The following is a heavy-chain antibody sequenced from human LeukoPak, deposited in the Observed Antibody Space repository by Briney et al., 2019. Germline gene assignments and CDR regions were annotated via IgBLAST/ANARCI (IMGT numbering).Heavy chain of an antibody. Sequence: PGGSLRLSCAASGLTFSRYAMSWVRQAPGKGLEWVSGVSTSGGSTYYADSVKGRFTISRDNSKNTLHLQTNSLRAEDTAIYYCAKQAYDSPRTDFDYWGQGTLVTVSS. J-gene: IGHJ4*02. CDR3: AKQAYDSPRTDFDY. V-gene: IGHV3-23*01. CDR1: GLTFSRYA. CDR2: VSTSGGST. D-gene: IGHD3-22*01.